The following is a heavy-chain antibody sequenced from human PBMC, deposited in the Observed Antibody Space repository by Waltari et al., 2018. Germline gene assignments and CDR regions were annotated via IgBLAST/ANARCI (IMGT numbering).Heavy chain of an antibody. CDR2: IGTADDT. J-gene: IGHJ4*01. CDR1: GFALSSYD. Sequence: EVQLVESGGDLVQPGGSLRLSCAASGFALSSYDMHWVRQATGKGLEWVSSIGTADDTYHSGSVKGRFTISRENTKNSLHLQMNALRAEDTAVYYCARGGTVTDFDYWGHGTLVIVSS. V-gene: IGHV3-13*01. CDR3: ARGGTVTDFDY. D-gene: IGHD4-17*01.